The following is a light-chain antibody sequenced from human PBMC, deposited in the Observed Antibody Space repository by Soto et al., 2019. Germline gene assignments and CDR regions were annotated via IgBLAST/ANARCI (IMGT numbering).Light chain of an antibody. V-gene: IGKV1-17*01. CDR2: AAS. J-gene: IGKJ1*01. CDR1: QGIRNG. Sequence: DIQMTQSPSSLSASVGDRVTITCRASQGIRNGLGWYQQKPGKAPKRLIYAASSLQSGVPSRFSGSGSGTEFTLTITSLQPEDFATYYCLKHNSYPWTFGKGTKVEIK. CDR3: LKHNSYPWT.